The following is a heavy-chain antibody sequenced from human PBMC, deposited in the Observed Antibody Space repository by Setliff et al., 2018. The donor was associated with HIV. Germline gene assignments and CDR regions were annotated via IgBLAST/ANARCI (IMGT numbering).Heavy chain of an antibody. CDR1: GYTLTDFY. D-gene: IGHD3-22*01. CDR2: IAPNSGGT. CDR3: ARGWGLSYYYDSSGYTPFDY. V-gene: IGHV1-2*02. Sequence: ASVKVSCKASGYTLTDFYIHWVRQAPGQGLEWMGWIAPNSGGTGYAENFQGRVTMTRDTSISTAYMELSRLRSDDTAVYYCARGWGLSYYYDSSGYTPFDYWGQGTLVTVS. J-gene: IGHJ4*02.